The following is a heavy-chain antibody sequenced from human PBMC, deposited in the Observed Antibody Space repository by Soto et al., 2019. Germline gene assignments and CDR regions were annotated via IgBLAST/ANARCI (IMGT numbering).Heavy chain of an antibody. CDR1: GGSFSGYY. V-gene: IGHV4-34*01. Sequence: GGSFSGYYWSWSRQPPGKGLEWIGEINHSGSTNYNPSLKSRVTISVDTSKNQFSLKLSSVTAADTAVYYCARGRKWQLVRYYYCMEVWGKGTTVTVSS. J-gene: IGHJ6*03. D-gene: IGHD6-6*01. CDR2: INHSGST. CDR3: ARGRKWQLVRYYYCMEV.